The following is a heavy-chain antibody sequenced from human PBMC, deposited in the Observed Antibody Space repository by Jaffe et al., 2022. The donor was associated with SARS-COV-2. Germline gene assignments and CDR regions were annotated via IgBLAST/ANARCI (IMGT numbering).Heavy chain of an antibody. CDR2: IKEDGTEI. Sequence: EVQLVESGGGLVQPGGSLRLSCAASGFTFSSYWMTWVRQAPGKGLEWVANIKEDGTEIFYVDSVKGRFTISRDNAKSSLYLQMNSLRAEDTAVYYCARSPDGVDYWGQGALVTVSS. CDR3: ARSPDGVDY. CDR1: GFTFSSYW. V-gene: IGHV3-7*01. J-gene: IGHJ4*02.